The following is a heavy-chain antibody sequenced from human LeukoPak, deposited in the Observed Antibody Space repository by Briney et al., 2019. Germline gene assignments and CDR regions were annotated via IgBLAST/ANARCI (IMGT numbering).Heavy chain of an antibody. CDR2: IWSDGSNK. Sequence: GGSLRLSCAASGFTFSSYGMHWVRQAPGKGLEWVAAIWSDGSNKYYADSVKGRFTISRDNSKNTLYLQMNSLRAEDTAVYYCARDHSSGWYYFDYWGQGTLVTVSS. CDR3: ARDHSSGWYYFDY. D-gene: IGHD6-19*01. V-gene: IGHV3-33*01. J-gene: IGHJ4*02. CDR1: GFTFSSYG.